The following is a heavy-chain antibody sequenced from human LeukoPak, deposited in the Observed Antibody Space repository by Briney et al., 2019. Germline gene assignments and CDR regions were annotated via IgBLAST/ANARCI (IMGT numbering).Heavy chain of an antibody. D-gene: IGHD3-10*01. CDR2: IYAGGST. V-gene: IGHV3-66*01. Sequence: SGGSLRLSCAASGFTVSTNYMSWVRQAPGKGLEWVSVIYAGGSTFYADSVRSRFTVSRDNSKNTLYLQMNSLRAENTAVYYCARDRGSGSYYRTGWGQGTLVTVSS. CDR1: GFTVSTNY. CDR3: ARDRGSGSYYRTG. J-gene: IGHJ1*01.